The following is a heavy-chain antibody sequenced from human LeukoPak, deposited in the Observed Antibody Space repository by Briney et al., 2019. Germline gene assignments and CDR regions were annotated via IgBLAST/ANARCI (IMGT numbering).Heavy chain of an antibody. Sequence: ASVKVSCKASGYTFTSYGISWVRQAPGQGLEWMGWISAYNGNTNYAQKLQGRVTMTTDISTSTAYMELRSLRSDDTAVYYCARRSRRYYDSSGYYYDSYFDYWGQGTLVTVSS. CDR2: ISAYNGNT. J-gene: IGHJ4*02. CDR3: ARRSRRYYDSSGYYYDSYFDY. D-gene: IGHD3-22*01. CDR1: GYTFTSYG. V-gene: IGHV1-18*01.